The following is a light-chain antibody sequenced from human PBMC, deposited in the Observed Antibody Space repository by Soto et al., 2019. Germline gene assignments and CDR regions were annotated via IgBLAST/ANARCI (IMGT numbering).Light chain of an antibody. CDR1: GSNIGTNT. V-gene: IGLV1-44*01. CDR3: AAWDVSFVV. J-gene: IGLJ3*02. Sequence: QSVLTQPPSASGTPGQWVTIYCSGSGSNIGTNTVTWYQQLPGAAPRLLIYGDNPRPSGVPARFSGSKSGTSASLAISGLQSGDEDDYYCAAWDVSFVVFGGGTKLTVL. CDR2: GDN.